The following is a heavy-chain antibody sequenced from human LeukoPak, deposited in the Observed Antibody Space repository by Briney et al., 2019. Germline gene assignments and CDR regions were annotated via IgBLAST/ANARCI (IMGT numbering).Heavy chain of an antibody. V-gene: IGHV1-2*02. CDR1: GYTFTGYY. CDR3: ARGSIVGATFDYFDY. D-gene: IGHD1-26*01. Sequence: ASVKVSCKASGYTFTGYYIHWVRQAPGQGLEWMGWINPNSGGTNYAQKFQGRVTMTRDTSISTAYMDLSRLRSVDTAVYYCARGSIVGATFDYFDYWGQGNPGHRLL. J-gene: IGHJ4*02. CDR2: INPNSGGT.